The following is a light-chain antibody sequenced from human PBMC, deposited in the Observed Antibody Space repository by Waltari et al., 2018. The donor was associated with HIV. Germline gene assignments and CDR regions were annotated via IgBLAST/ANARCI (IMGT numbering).Light chain of an antibody. J-gene: IGLJ3*02. CDR1: SSTIGSNI. CDR2: RNK. V-gene: IGLV1-47*01. CDR3: AAWDNSLSAPV. Sequence: QSVLTQPPSASGTPGRRGTLPCSGSSSTIGSNILYCNQQHPGTAPKLLIYRNKQRPSGVPDRFSGSKSGTSASLAISGLRSEDEADYYCAAWDNSLSAPVFGGGTKLTVL.